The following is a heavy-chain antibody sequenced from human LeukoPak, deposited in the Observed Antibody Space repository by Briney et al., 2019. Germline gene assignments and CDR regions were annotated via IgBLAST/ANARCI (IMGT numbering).Heavy chain of an antibody. CDR2: IKSDGSST. CDR3: ARMAGSYYYMDV. Sequence: PGGSLRLSCAASGFTFSSYWMHWVRQAPGKGLVWVSRIKSDGSSTSYADSVKGRFTISRDNAKNTLYLQMNSLRAEDTAVYYCARMAGSYYYMDVWGKGTTVTVSS. CDR1: GFTFSSYW. D-gene: IGHD3-10*01. J-gene: IGHJ6*03. V-gene: IGHV3-74*01.